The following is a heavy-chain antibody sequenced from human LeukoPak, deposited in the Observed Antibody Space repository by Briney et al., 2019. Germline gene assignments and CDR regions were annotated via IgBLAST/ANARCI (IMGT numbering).Heavy chain of an antibody. V-gene: IGHV4-39*01. CDR1: GGSISSSSYY. CDR2: IYYSGST. D-gene: IGHD3-22*01. J-gene: IGHJ4*02. Sequence: SETLSLTCTVSGGSISSSSYYWGWIRQPPGKGLEWIGSIYYSGSTYYNPSLKSRVTISVDTSKNQFSLKLSSVTAADTAVYYCARLRYYDSSGYYDFDYWGQGTLVTVSS. CDR3: ARLRYYDSSGYYDFDY.